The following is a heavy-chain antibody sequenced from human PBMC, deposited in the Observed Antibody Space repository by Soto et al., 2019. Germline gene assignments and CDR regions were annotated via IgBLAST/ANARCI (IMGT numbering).Heavy chain of an antibody. V-gene: IGHV4-39*01. Sequence: SETLSLTCAVYGGSLSGNFWGWIRQPPGKGLEWIGSIYYSGRTYYNPSFKSRVTISIDTSKNQFSLKLSSVTATDTAVYYCARQRTTVVTQAYFDHWGQGALVTVSS. J-gene: IGHJ4*02. D-gene: IGHD2-21*02. CDR3: ARQRTTVVTQAYFDH. CDR2: IYYSGRT. CDR1: GGSLSGNF.